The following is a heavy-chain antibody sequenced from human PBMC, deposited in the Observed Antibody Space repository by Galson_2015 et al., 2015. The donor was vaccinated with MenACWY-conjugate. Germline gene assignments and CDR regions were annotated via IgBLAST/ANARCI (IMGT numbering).Heavy chain of an antibody. Sequence: SLRLSCAASGFTFSTYWMHWVRQAPGKGLVWVSRINSDGRSTSYAYSVKGRFTISRDNAKNTLYLQMNSLRAEDTAVYYCARLGGNYRTTSHFDYWGQGTLVTVSS. CDR3: ARLGGNYRTTSHFDY. CDR1: GFTFSTYW. J-gene: IGHJ4*02. CDR2: INSDGRST. V-gene: IGHV3-74*01. D-gene: IGHD1-26*01.